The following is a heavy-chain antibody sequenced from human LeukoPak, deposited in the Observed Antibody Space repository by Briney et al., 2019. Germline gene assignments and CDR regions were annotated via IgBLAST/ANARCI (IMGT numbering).Heavy chain of an antibody. CDR2: NHTSGST. CDR1: GGSFSIYH. J-gene: IGHJ4*02. Sequence: SETLSLTCTLSGGSFSIYHWSWIRQPAGEGLEWIGHNHTSGSTKYNPPLKSRVSMSIDTTEDQVSLTITSLTAADTAFYYRGRRDIRSGLIFVHWGEKTLVTVS. V-gene: IGHV4-4*07. CDR3: GRRDIRSGLIFVH. D-gene: IGHD3/OR15-3a*01.